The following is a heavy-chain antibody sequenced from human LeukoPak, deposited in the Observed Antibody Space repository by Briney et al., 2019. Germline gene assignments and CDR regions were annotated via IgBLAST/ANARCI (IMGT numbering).Heavy chain of an antibody. Sequence: GESLKISCKGSGYSFTAYWIGWVRQMPGKGLEWMGIIYPGDSTTTYSPSFQGQVTISVDKSISTAFLQWSSLKASDTAMYYCARSTSAARTGPLAYYYGLDVWGQGTTVTVSS. V-gene: IGHV5-51*01. D-gene: IGHD6-25*01. CDR2: IYPGDSTT. CDR1: GYSFTAYW. CDR3: ARSTSAARTGPLAYYYGLDV. J-gene: IGHJ6*02.